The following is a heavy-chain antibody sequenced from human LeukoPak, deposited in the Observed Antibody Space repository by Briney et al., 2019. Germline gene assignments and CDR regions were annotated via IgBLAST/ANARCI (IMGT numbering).Heavy chain of an antibody. D-gene: IGHD3-10*01. J-gene: IGHJ5*02. Sequence: SETLSLTCTVSGDSISSDTYHWGWIRQPPGQGLQWIGSVYYAGSTYYNPSLKSRVRISVDTSKDQFYLKLFPVTAADTAMYYCARSGWPMGGFDPWGKGILVTVSS. V-gene: IGHV4-39*01. CDR3: ARSGWPMGGFDP. CDR1: GDSISSDTYH. CDR2: VYYAGST.